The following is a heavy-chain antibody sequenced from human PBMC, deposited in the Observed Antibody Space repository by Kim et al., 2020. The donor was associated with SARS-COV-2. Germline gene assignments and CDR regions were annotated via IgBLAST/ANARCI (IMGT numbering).Heavy chain of an antibody. Sequence: GGSLRLSCAASGFTFDDYAMHWVRQAPGKGLEWVSGISWNSGSIGYADSVKGRFTISRDNAKNSLYLQMNSLRAEDTALYYCAKDIKYSSSLPHYWGQGTLVTVSS. CDR2: ISWNSGSI. J-gene: IGHJ4*02. CDR1: GFTFDDYA. D-gene: IGHD6-6*01. CDR3: AKDIKYSSSLPHY. V-gene: IGHV3-9*01.